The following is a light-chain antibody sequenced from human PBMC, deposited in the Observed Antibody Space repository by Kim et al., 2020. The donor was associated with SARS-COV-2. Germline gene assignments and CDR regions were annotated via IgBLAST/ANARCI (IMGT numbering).Light chain of an antibody. Sequence: ADPGQRVTISGSDVKFSAVSWYQQLPGRAPRLLIYDTYERHSGIPDRFSGSKSGTSATLDITGLQTGDEAEYYCGTWDNSLGVVTFGGGTQLTVL. J-gene: IGLJ2*01. CDR2: DTY. V-gene: IGLV1-51*01. CDR3: GTWDNSLGVVT. CDR1: VKFSA.